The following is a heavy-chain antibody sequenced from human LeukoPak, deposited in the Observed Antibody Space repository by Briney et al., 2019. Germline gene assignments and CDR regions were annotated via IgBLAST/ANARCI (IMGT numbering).Heavy chain of an antibody. CDR3: AKAGRYSYGYGFDY. J-gene: IGHJ4*02. CDR2: ISGNGHST. D-gene: IGHD5-18*01. CDR1: GFTFSSYD. Sequence: GGSLRLSCAASGFTFSSYDMSWVRQAPGKGLEWVSAISGNGHSTYYVDSVKGRFTISRDNSRNTLYLQMNSLRAEDTAVYYCAKAGRYSYGYGFDYWGQGTLVTVSS. V-gene: IGHV3-23*01.